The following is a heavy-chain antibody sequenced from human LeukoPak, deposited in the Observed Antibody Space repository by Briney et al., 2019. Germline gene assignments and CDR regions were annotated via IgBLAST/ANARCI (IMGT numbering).Heavy chain of an antibody. V-gene: IGHV3-23*01. CDR1: GFTFSSYG. CDR2: ISTSGGST. D-gene: IGHD7-27*01. J-gene: IGHJ4*02. CDR3: AKDRPGEAWFDY. Sequence: GGSLRLSCAASGFTFSSYGMSWVRQAPGKGLEWVSGISTSGGSTYYGNSVKGRFAISRDNSKNMVYLQMNSLRAEDTAVYYCAKDRPGEAWFDYWGQGTLVTVSS.